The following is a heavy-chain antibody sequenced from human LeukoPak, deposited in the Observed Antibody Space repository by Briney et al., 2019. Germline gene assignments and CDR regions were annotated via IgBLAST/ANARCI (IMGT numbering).Heavy chain of an antibody. CDR3: ARGLVGATLSDAFDI. CDR2: ISAYNGNT. J-gene: IGHJ3*02. CDR1: GYTFTSYG. D-gene: IGHD1-26*01. V-gene: IGHV1-18*01. Sequence: ASVKVSCKASGYTFTSYGISWVRQAPGQGLEWMGWISAYNGNTNYAQKLQGRVTMTTDTSTSTAYMELRSLRSDDTAVYYCARGLVGATLSDAFDIWGQGTMVTVSS.